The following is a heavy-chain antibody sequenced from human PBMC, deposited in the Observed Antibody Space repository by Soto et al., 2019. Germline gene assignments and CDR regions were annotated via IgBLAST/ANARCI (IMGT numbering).Heavy chain of an antibody. V-gene: IGHV3-33*01. CDR3: ARVKFHYYDSSGYWKAVDY. CDR2: IWYDGSNK. Sequence: QVQLVESGGGVVQPGRSLRLSCAASGFTFSSYGMHWVRQAPGKGLEWVAVIWYDGSNKYYADSVKGRFTISRDNSKNTLYLQMNSLRAEDTAVYYCARVKFHYYDSSGYWKAVDYWGQGTLVTVSS. J-gene: IGHJ4*02. D-gene: IGHD3-22*01. CDR1: GFTFSSYG.